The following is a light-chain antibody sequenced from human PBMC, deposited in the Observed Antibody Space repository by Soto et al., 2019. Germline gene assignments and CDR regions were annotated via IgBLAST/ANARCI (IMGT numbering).Light chain of an antibody. CDR2: AAS. Sequence: AIQMTQSPSSLSASVGDRVTITCRASQSISNGLGWYQQKPGKAPKLLIYAASCLQSGVPSRFSGSGSGTEFTLTVSRLQPDDFATYYCQQDQIYPRTLGQGPNVQIK. J-gene: IGKJ1*01. CDR3: QQDQIYPRT. CDR1: QSISNG. V-gene: IGKV1-6*01.